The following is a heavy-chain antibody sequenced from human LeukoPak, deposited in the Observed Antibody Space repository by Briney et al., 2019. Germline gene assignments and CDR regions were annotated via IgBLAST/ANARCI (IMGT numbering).Heavy chain of an antibody. Sequence: GGSLRLSCAPSGFTFSSYAMSWVRQAPGKGLEWVSAISGSGDSTYYADSVKGRLTISRDNSYNTLYLQMNSLRAEDTAAYYCAKGATVTNLNWYFDLWGRGTLVTVSS. V-gene: IGHV3-23*01. J-gene: IGHJ2*01. CDR2: ISGSGDST. CDR3: AKGATVTNLNWYFDL. CDR1: GFTFSSYA. D-gene: IGHD4-17*01.